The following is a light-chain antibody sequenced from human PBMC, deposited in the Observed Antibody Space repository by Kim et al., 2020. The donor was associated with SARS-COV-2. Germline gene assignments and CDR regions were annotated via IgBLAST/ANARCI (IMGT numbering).Light chain of an antibody. J-gene: IGLJ2*01. CDR2: DVT. CDR1: SSDVGAYNY. V-gene: IGLV2-14*03. Sequence: QSALTQPASVSGSPGQSITVSRTGTSSDVGAYNYVSWYQQHPGKGPKLMIYDVTTRPSGVSNRFSGSKSGNTASLTISGLQAEDEAHYFCSSYTTTSALVFGGGTQLTVL. CDR3: SSYTTTSALV.